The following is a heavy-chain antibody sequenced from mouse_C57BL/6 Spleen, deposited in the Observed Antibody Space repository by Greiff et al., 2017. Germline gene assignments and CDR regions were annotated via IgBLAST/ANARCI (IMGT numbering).Heavy chain of an antibody. J-gene: IGHJ3*01. D-gene: IGHD2-13*01. Sequence: EVKVVESGGGLVKPGGSLKLSCAASGFTFSGYAMSWVRQTPEKRLVWVATISDGGSYTYYPDYVKGRFTISRDNAKNKLYLQTSQLSSEDTAMYCWTSGDNTWFAYWGQGTLVTVSA. CDR3: TSGDNTWFAY. CDR1: GFTFSGYA. V-gene: IGHV5-4*03. CDR2: ISDGGSYT.